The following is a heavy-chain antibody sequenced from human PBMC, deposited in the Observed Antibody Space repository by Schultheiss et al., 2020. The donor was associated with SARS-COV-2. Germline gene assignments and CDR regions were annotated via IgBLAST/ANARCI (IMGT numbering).Heavy chain of an antibody. D-gene: IGHD6-13*01. Sequence: GGSLRLSCAVSGFTVSSIYMSWVRQAPGKGLEWVSSMYDDGTTYYADSVKGRFTISRDNAKNSLYLQMNSLRAEDTAVYYCARTLGYSSSWYRLDPWGQGTLVTVSS. CDR2: MYDDGTT. CDR3: ARTLGYSSSWYRLDP. V-gene: IGHV3-53*01. CDR1: GFTVSSIY. J-gene: IGHJ5*02.